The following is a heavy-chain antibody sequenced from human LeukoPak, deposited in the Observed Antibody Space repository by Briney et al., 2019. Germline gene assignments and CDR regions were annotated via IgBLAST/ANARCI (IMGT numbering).Heavy chain of an antibody. Sequence: GASVKVSCKASGYTFTGYYMHWLRQAPGQGLEWMGWINPNSGGTNYAQKFQGRVTMTRDTSISTAYMELSRLRSDDTAVYYCVVPAAMRSNDAFDIWGQGTMVTVSS. CDR2: INPNSGGT. V-gene: IGHV1-2*02. CDR1: GYTFTGYY. J-gene: IGHJ3*02. D-gene: IGHD2-2*01. CDR3: VVPAAMRSNDAFDI.